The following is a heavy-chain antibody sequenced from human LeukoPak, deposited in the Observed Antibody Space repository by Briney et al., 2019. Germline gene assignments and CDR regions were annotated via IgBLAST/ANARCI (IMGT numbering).Heavy chain of an antibody. CDR1: GFTFSTYV. V-gene: IGHV3-23*01. J-gene: IGHJ5*02. CDR3: AKDPLHVGWFDP. D-gene: IGHD3-16*01. CDR2: ISSSGGNT. Sequence: GGSLRLSCAASGFTFSTYVMTWVRQAPGKRLEWVSAISSSGGNTVYADSVQGRFTISRDNSKNTLYLQMNSLRVEDTAVYYCAKDPLHVGWFDPWGQGTPVTVSS.